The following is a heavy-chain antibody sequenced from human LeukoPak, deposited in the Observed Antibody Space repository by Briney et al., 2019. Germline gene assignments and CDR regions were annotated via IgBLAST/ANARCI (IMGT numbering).Heavy chain of an antibody. J-gene: IGHJ4*02. D-gene: IGHD6-6*01. V-gene: IGHV1-69*13. CDR2: IIHIFGTA. Sequence: SVKVSCKASGGTFSSYAISWVRQAPGRGLEWMGGIIHIFGTANYAQKFQGRVTITADESTSTAYMELSSLRSEDTAVYYCAIPYSSSLPFDYWAQGTLVTVSS. CDR3: AIPYSSSLPFDY. CDR1: GGTFSSYA.